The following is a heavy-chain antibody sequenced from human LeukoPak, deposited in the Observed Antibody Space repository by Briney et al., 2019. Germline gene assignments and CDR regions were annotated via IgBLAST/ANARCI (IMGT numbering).Heavy chain of an antibody. CDR3: ARGNVLMVYAIFPLQDYYYMDV. CDR1: GFTFSSYW. Sequence: GSLRLSCAASGFTFSSYWMSWVRQAPGKGLEWVANIKQDGSEKYYVDSVKGRFTISRDNAKNSLYLQMNSLRAEDTAVYYCARGNVLMVYAIFPLQDYYYMDVWGKGTTVTVSS. D-gene: IGHD2-8*01. CDR2: IKQDGSEK. V-gene: IGHV3-7*01. J-gene: IGHJ6*03.